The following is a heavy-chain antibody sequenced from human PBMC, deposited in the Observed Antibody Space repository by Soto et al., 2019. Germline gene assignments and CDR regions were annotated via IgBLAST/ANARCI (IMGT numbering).Heavy chain of an antibody. J-gene: IGHJ6*02. CDR2: IHNSGST. CDR3: ARETGLAIEGYYYGMDV. Sequence: QVQLQESGPGLVKPSQTLSLTCTVSGGSISSGGDYWSWIRLRPGKGLEWIGYIHNSGSTHYTPSLKIRVSISVDTSKNHFSLKLSSVTAADAAVYYCARETGLAIEGYYYGMDVWGQGTTVTVSS. D-gene: IGHD6-13*01. V-gene: IGHV4-31*03. CDR1: GGSISSGGDY.